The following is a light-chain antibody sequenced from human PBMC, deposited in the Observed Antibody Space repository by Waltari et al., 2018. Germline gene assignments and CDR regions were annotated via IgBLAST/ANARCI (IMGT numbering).Light chain of an antibody. CDR3: QQYNVWPPST. V-gene: IGKV3-15*01. CDR1: QHVSNN. CDR2: GAS. J-gene: IGKJ2*02. Sequence: EILMTQSPATLSVSPGKTATFSCRASQHVSNNFAWYQHKPGQAPRLLISGASTRASGVPARFSGSGSGTEFTLTISSLQSEDSAIYYCQQYNVWPPSTFGQGTKLEIK.